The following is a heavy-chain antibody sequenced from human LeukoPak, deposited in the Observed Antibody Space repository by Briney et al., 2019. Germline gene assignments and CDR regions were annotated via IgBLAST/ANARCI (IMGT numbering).Heavy chain of an antibody. J-gene: IGHJ3*02. CDR2: ISSSRSTI. Sequence: PGGSLRLSCAASGFTFSSYSMNWVRQAPGKGLEWVSYISSSRSTIYYADSVKGRFTISRDNAKNSLYLQMNSLRAEDTAVYYCARDCVEAYDAFDIWGQGTMVTVSS. CDR1: GFTFSSYS. CDR3: ARDCVEAYDAFDI. V-gene: IGHV3-48*01.